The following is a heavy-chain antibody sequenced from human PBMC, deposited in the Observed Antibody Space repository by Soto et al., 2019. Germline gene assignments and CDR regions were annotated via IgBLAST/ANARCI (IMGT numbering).Heavy chain of an antibody. D-gene: IGHD6-13*01. CDR2: INHSGST. V-gene: IGHV4-34*01. J-gene: IGHJ4*02. CDR3: ARAHGYSSSWPLEDY. Sequence: PSETLSLTCAVYGRAFSGYYWRCIRQPPGKGLEWIGEINHSGSTNYNPSLKSRVTISVDTSKNQFSLKLSSVTAADTAVYYCARAHGYSSSWPLEDYWGQGTLVTLSS. CDR1: GRAFSGYY.